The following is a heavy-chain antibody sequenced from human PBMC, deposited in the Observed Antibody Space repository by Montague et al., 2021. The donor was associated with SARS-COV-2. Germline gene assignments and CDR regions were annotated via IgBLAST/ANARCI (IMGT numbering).Heavy chain of an antibody. J-gene: IGHJ4*02. D-gene: IGHD4-17*01. CDR3: VRDTGSAQAGFDA. V-gene: IGHV6-1*01. Sequence: CAISGDSVWSNTAARNWIRQSPSGGLEWLGRTNYRSKWTSDYATSVEGRISIDPDTSKNQFFLHLRSVTLEDTGVYYCVRDTGSAQAGFDAWGQGTLVTISS. CDR2: TNYRSKWTS. CDR1: GDSVWSNTAA.